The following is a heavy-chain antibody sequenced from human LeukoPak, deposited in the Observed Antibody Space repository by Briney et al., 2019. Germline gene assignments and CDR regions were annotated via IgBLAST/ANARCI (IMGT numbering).Heavy chain of an antibody. CDR1: GFTFSTYN. CDR2: ISTRSSTI. J-gene: IGHJ4*02. D-gene: IGHD3-22*01. Sequence: GGSLRLSCAASGFTFSTYNMNWVRQAPGKGLEWVSYISTRSSTIYYAGSVKGRFTISRDNSKNTLYLQMNSLRAEDTAVYYCARNLYYYDSSGYYYYWGQGTLVTVSS. V-gene: IGHV3-48*01. CDR3: ARNLYYYDSSGYYYY.